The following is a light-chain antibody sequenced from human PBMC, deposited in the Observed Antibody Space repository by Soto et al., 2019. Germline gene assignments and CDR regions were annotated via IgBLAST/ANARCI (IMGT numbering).Light chain of an antibody. CDR2: DGS. V-gene: IGKV3-11*01. CDR3: QQRSAWPLT. Sequence: IVLTQSPATLSLSPGEGATLSFRASQSIGDYVAWFQQKPGQAPRLLIYDGSNRAVGIPARFSGSASGTDSTLTISSLEPEDFAVYYCQQRSAWPLTFGGGTRVEI. CDR1: QSIGDY. J-gene: IGKJ4*01.